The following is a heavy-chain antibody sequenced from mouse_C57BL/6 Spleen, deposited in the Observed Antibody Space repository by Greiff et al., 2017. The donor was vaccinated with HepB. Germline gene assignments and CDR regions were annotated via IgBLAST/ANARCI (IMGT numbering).Heavy chain of an antibody. Sequence: VKLQESGPELVKPGASVEISCKASGYAFSSSWMNWVKQRPGKGLEWIGRIYPGDGDTNYNGKFKGKATLTADKSSSTAYMQLSSLTSEDSAVYFCARELLRAYYAMDYWGQGTSVTVSS. V-gene: IGHV1-82*01. D-gene: IGHD1-1*01. CDR1: GYAFSSSW. J-gene: IGHJ4*01. CDR2: IYPGDGDT. CDR3: ARELLRAYYAMDY.